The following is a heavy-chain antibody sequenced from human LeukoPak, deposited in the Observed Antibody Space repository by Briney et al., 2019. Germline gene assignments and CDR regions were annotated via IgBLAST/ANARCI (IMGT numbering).Heavy chain of an antibody. D-gene: IGHD6-19*01. CDR3: ANSPRSSGVT. CDR2: INHSGSTS. V-gene: IGHV4-34*01. Sequence: SETLSLTCAVYGESFSGYFWNWIRQPPGKGLEWIGEINHSGSTSNHNPSLKSRVTMSVDTSKNQFSLKLSSVTAADTAVYYCANSPRSSGVTWGQGTLVTVSS. J-gene: IGHJ5*02. CDR1: GESFSGYF.